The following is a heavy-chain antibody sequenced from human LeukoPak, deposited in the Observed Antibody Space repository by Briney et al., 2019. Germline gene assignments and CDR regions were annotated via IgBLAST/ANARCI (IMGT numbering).Heavy chain of an antibody. V-gene: IGHV4-61*02. CDR1: VGSIRSGSYY. J-gene: IGHJ4*02. CDR3: ARDLGVNDY. CDR2: IYPSRST. D-gene: IGHD1-26*01. Sequence: SETLSLTCTVSVGSIRSGSYYWSWLRQPTGKGLMWMGRIYPSRSTNYKPALKHQVTISLDTSKNQFSLQLSSVTPADTAVYYCARDLGVNDYWGQGTLVTVSS.